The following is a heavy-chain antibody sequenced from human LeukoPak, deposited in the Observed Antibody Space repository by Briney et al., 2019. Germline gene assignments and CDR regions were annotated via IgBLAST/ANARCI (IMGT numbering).Heavy chain of an antibody. CDR2: ISWDGEGT. D-gene: IGHD2-8*02. V-gene: IGHV3-43*01. CDR3: ANSRTGHLH. Sequence: GGSLRLSCAASGFNFEDYTMHWVRQAPGKGLEWVCLISWDGEGTYADSVKGRFTISRDNRKNSLYLQMNSLKTEDSALYYCANSRTGHLHWGQGTLVTVSS. CDR1: GFNFEDYT. J-gene: IGHJ4*02.